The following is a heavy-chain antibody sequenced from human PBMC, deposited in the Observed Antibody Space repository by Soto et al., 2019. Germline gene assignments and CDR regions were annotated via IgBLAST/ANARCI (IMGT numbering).Heavy chain of an antibody. V-gene: IGHV4-34*01. D-gene: IGHD6-19*01. CDR2: INHSGST. Sequence: AETLSLTCAVYGGSFSGYDWSWIRQPPGKGLEWIGEINHSGSTNYNPSLKSRVTISVDTSKNQFSLKLSSVTAADTAVYYCARGTIAVAGTHFGNFGYYYYGMDVWGQGNTVTVSS. CDR1: GGSFSGYD. CDR3: ARGTIAVAGTHFGNFGYYYYGMDV. J-gene: IGHJ6*02.